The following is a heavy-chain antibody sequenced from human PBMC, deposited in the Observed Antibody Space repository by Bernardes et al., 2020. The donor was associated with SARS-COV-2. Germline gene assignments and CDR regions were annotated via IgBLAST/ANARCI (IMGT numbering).Heavy chain of an antibody. CDR1: GGTFSSYA. J-gene: IGHJ3*02. V-gene: IGHV1-69*13. CDR3: ARKSYYYDSSGYPGAFDI. CDR2: IIPIFGTA. D-gene: IGHD3-22*01. Sequence: SVKVSCKASGGTFSSYAISWVRQAPGQGLEWMGRIIPIFGTANYAQKFQGRVTITADESTSTAYMELSSLRSEDTAVYYCARKSYYYDSSGYPGAFDIWGQGTMVTVSS.